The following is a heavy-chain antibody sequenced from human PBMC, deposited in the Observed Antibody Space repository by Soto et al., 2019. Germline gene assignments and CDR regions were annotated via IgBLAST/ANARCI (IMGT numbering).Heavy chain of an antibody. CDR3: ARDRGYDAHDYYYNAMDV. Sequence: GGSLRLSCAASGFTFSSYGMHWVRQAPGKGLEWVAVISYDGSNKYYADSVKGRFTISRDNSKNTLYLQMNSLRAEDTAVYYCARDRGYDAHDYYYNAMDVCGQGTMVTVSS. CDR2: ISYDGSNK. J-gene: IGHJ6*02. CDR1: GFTFSSYG. V-gene: IGHV3-30*03. D-gene: IGHD2-15*01.